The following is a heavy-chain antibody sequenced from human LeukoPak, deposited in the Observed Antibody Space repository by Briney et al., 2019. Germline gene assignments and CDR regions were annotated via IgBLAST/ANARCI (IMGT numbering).Heavy chain of an antibody. V-gene: IGHV3-30*18. CDR3: AKTRGSGPFDY. J-gene: IGHJ4*02. CDR2: ISYDGSNK. D-gene: IGHD3-10*01. CDR1: GFTFSSYG. Sequence: GRSLRLSCAASGFTFSSYGMHWVRQAPGKGLEWVAVISYDGSNKYFADSVKGRFTISRDNSKNTLYLQMNNLRAEDTAVYYCAKTRGSGPFDYWGQGTLVTVSS.